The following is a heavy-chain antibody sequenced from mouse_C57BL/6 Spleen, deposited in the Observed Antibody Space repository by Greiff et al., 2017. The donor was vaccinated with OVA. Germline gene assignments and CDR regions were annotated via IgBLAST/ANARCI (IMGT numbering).Heavy chain of an antibody. Sequence: GGGLVQPKGSLKLSCAASGFSFNTYAMNWVRQAPGKGLEWVARIRSKSNNYATYYADSVKDRFTISRDDSESIPYLQMSNLKTEDTAMYYCVRQRDDGYYGDFDVWGTGTTVTVSS. V-gene: IGHV10-1*01. D-gene: IGHD2-3*01. CDR1: GFSFNTYA. CDR3: VRQRDDGYYGDFDV. J-gene: IGHJ1*03. CDR2: IRSKSNNYAT.